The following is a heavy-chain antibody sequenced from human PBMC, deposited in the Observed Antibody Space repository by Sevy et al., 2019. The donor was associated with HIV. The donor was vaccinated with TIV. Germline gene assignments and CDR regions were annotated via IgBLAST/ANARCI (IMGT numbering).Heavy chain of an antibody. V-gene: IGHV3-15*01. D-gene: IGHD6-13*01. CDR3: TTVAAAATDY. CDR1: GFIFKNSW. CDR2: IKSKSDGGTA. J-gene: IGHJ4*02. Sequence: GGSLRLSCAASGFIFKNSWMSWVRQAPGKGLEWVGRIKSKSDGGTAEYAAPVKGRLTISRDDSKNTLYLQMTSLKTEDTAVYYCTTVAAAATDYWGQGTLVTVSS.